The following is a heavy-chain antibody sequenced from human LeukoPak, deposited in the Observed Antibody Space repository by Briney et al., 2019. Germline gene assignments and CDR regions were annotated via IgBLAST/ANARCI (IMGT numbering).Heavy chain of an antibody. CDR3: ATDPAVTHHDAFDI. V-gene: IGHV1-24*01. CDR1: GYTLTELS. Sequence: ASVKVFCKVSGYTLTELSMHWVRQAPGKGLEWMGGFDPEDGETIYAQKFQGRVTMTEDTSTDTAYMELSSLRSEDTAVYYCATDPAVTHHDAFDIWGQGTMVTVSS. CDR2: FDPEDGET. J-gene: IGHJ3*02. D-gene: IGHD4-11*01.